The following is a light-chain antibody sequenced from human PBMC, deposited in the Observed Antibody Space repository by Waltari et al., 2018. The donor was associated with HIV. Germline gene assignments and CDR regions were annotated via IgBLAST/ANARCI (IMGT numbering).Light chain of an antibody. CDR1: DIDFGLYNF. CDR3: ASFTDDNTVI. Sequence: AVTQPASVPGLPGPSPTLSCPVADIDFGLYNFVSLYQQHSGNPPRLLRYDVDIRASGVSDRFSGSMSGNTASLTISGLRAEDEGHYYCASFTDDNTVIFGGGTEVTVL. J-gene: IGLJ2*01. V-gene: IGLV2-14*03. CDR2: DVD.